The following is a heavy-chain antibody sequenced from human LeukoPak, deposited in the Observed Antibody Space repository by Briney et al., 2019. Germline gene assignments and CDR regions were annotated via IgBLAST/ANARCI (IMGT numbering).Heavy chain of an antibody. CDR3: AKEGIAAAGALGMDV. Sequence: GGSLRLSCAAPGFTFSSYAMSWVRQAPGKGLEWVSATSGSGGSTYYADSVKGRFTISRDNSKNTLYLQMNSLRAEDTAVYYCAKEGIAAAGALGMDVWGQGTTVTVSS. D-gene: IGHD6-13*01. CDR2: TSGSGGST. V-gene: IGHV3-23*01. CDR1: GFTFSSYA. J-gene: IGHJ6*02.